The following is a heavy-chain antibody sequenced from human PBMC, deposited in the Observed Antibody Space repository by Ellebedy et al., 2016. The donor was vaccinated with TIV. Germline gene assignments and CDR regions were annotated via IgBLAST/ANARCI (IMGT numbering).Heavy chain of an antibody. D-gene: IGHD2-2*01. V-gene: IGHV1-18*01. Sequence: AASVKVSCKASGYTFTSFGITWVRHAPGQGPEWMGWIGTYSGHPNYARKFQGRVTITTNTFTSTAYMELRSLTSDDTAVYYLARDFHCTSNNCYERPSLYYFDSWGQGTLVTVSS. CDR1: GYTFTSFG. CDR3: ARDFHCTSNNCYERPSLYYFDS. CDR2: IGTYSGHP. J-gene: IGHJ4*02.